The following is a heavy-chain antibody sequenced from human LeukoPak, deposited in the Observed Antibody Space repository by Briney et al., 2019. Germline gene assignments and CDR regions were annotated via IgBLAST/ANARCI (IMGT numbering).Heavy chain of an antibody. CDR2: INTNTGNP. Sequence: ASVKVSCKASGYTFTSYYMHWVRQAPGQGLEWMGWINTNTGNPTYAQGFTGRFVFSLDTSVSTAYLQISSLKAEDTAVYYCARESLPYQLQDWFDPWGQGTLVTVSS. CDR1: GYTFTSYY. CDR3: ARESLPYQLQDWFDP. J-gene: IGHJ5*02. D-gene: IGHD2-2*01. V-gene: IGHV7-4-1*02.